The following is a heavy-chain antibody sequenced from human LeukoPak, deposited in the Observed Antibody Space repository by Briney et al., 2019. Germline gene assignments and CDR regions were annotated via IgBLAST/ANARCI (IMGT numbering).Heavy chain of an antibody. D-gene: IGHD3-22*01. J-gene: IGHJ5*02. CDR1: GGAISSSNW. V-gene: IGHV4-4*02. CDR3: ARDYDSRASS. Sequence: SGTLSLACAVSGGAISSSNWWSWVGPPPGKGLEWIGEIYHSGSTNYNPSLKRRVTISVDKSKNRFSLKLGSVTAAETAVYFCARDYDSRASSWGQGTLVTVSS. CDR2: IYHSGST.